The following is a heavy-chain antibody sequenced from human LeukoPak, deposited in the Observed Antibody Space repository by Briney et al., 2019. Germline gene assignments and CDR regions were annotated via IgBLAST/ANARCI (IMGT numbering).Heavy chain of an antibody. CDR3: ARGMVDFDY. Sequence: GGSLRLSCAASGFTFSTYWMRWVRQAPGKGLEWVANIKQDGSEKYYVDSVKGRFTISRDNAKNSLYLQMNSLRAEDTAVYHCARGMVDFDYWGQGTLVTVSS. CDR2: IKQDGSEK. V-gene: IGHV3-7*05. CDR1: GFTFSTYW. J-gene: IGHJ4*02. D-gene: IGHD2-15*01.